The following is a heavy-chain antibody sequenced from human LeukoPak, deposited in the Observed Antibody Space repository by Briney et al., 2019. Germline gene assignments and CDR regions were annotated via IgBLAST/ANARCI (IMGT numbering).Heavy chain of an antibody. CDR1: GFTFSSYS. J-gene: IGHJ4*02. CDR2: ISYDGSNK. D-gene: IGHD1-1*01. CDR3: AKASARYYYFDY. V-gene: IGHV3-30*18. Sequence: GGSLRLSCAASGFTFSSYSMNWVRQAPGKGLEWVAVISYDGSNKYYADSVKGRFTISRDNSKNTLYLQMNSLRAEDTAVYYCAKASARYYYFDYWGQGTLVTVSS.